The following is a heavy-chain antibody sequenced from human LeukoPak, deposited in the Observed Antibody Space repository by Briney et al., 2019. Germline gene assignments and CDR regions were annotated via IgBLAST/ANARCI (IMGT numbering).Heavy chain of an antibody. Sequence: GGSLRLSCAASGFTFDDYTMHWVRQAPGKGLEWVSLISWDGGSTYYADSVRGRFTISRDNSRNTLSLQMNSLRAEDTAVYYCAELGITMIGGVWGKGTTVTISS. CDR2: ISWDGGST. CDR1: GFTFDDYT. V-gene: IGHV3-43*01. D-gene: IGHD3-10*02. CDR3: AELGITMIGGV. J-gene: IGHJ6*04.